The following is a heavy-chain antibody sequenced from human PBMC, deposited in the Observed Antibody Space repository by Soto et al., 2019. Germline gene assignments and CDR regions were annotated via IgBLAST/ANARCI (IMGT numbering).Heavy chain of an antibody. CDR2: ISGSGGST. Sequence: GESLKISCAASGFTFSSYAMSWVRQAPGKGLEWVSAISGSGGSTYYADSVKGRFTISRDNSKNTLYLQMNSLRAEDTAVDYCAKDIRGWDTPDAFDIWGQGTMVTVSS. D-gene: IGHD3-10*01. CDR1: GFTFSSYA. V-gene: IGHV3-23*01. J-gene: IGHJ3*02. CDR3: AKDIRGWDTPDAFDI.